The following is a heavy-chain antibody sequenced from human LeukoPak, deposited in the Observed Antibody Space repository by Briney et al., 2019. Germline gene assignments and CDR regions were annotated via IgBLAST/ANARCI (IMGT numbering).Heavy chain of an antibody. D-gene: IGHD2-21*01. CDR3: AGSAYCGGDCSTGPFDI. CDR2: ISSSSSII. V-gene: IGHV3-48*01. CDR1: GFTFSSYS. Sequence: GGSLRLSCAASGFTFSSYSMNWVRQAPGKGLEWVSYISSSSSIIYYADSVKGRFTISRDNAKNSLSLQMNSLRAEDTAVYYCAGSAYCGGDCSTGPFDIWGQGTMVPVS. J-gene: IGHJ3*02.